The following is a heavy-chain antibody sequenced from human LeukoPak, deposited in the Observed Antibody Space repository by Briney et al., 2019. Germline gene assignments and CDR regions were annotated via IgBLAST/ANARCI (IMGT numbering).Heavy chain of an antibody. CDR3: ATYSGYDRIFDH. CDR1: GFTFSTYG. Sequence: PGGSLRLSCAASGFTFSTYGMNWVRQAPGKGLEWVSYISGSSSAIHYTDSVKGRFTISRDNAEKSVYLQMNGLRAEDTAVYYCATYSGYDRIFDHWGQGTLVTVSS. CDR2: ISGSSSAI. D-gene: IGHD5-12*01. J-gene: IGHJ4*02. V-gene: IGHV3-48*01.